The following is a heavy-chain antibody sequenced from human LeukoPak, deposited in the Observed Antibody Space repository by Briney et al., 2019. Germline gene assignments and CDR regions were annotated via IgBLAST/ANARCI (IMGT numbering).Heavy chain of an antibody. Sequence: ASVKVSCKASGYTFTSYGISWVRQAPGQGLEWMGWINPNSGGTNYAQKFQGRVTMTRDTSISTAYMELSGLRSDDTAVYYCARDSRYYYGSGTRYYFDYWGQGTLVTVSS. J-gene: IGHJ4*02. CDR3: ARDSRYYYGSGTRYYFDY. CDR1: GYTFTSYG. D-gene: IGHD3-10*01. CDR2: INPNSGGT. V-gene: IGHV1-2*02.